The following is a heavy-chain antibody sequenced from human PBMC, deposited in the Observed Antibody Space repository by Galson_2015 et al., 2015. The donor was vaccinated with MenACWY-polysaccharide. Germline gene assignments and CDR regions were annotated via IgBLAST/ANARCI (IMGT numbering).Heavy chain of an antibody. D-gene: IGHD6-19*01. Sequence: SETLSLTCTVSGGSISSYYWNWIRQPPGEGLEWVGYINYSGSTNHNPSLKSRVTMSVDTSKNQFSLNLTPVTDADTAVYYCARAIAVAGQRRDFDLWGRGTLVTVSS. CDR3: ARAIAVAGQRRDFDL. CDR1: GGSISSYY. J-gene: IGHJ2*01. V-gene: IGHV4-59*01. CDR2: INYSGST.